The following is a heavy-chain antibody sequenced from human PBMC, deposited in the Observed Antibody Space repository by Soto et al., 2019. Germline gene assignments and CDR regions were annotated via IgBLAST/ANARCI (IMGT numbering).Heavy chain of an antibody. D-gene: IGHD6-6*01. CDR2: MYHSGNT. V-gene: IGHV4-30-2*01. Sequence: SETLSLTCAVSGGSITSGGYSWGWIRQPPGQGLEWIGYMYHSGNTYYNPSLKGRVTISLDHSRNQFSLRLNSVTAADTAVYYCAKASLPPRRRVGMDVWGQGTTVTVSS. J-gene: IGHJ6*02. CDR3: AKASLPPRRRVGMDV. CDR1: GGSITSGGYS.